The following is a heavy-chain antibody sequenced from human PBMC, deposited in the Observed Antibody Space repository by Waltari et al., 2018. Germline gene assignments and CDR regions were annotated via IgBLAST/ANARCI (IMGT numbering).Heavy chain of an antibody. CDR2: INPSDGGT. CDR3: SRDGLEYYYGMDV. V-gene: IGHV1-46*03. Sequence: QVQLVQSGAEVKKPGTSVKISCKASGYIFTTYHVYWVRQAPGEGRQYMGAINPSDGGTHYAQRFRGRVTMTRATSTSTVYMEIHSLRVEDTAVYYCSRDGLEYYYGMDVWGQGTTVTVSS. J-gene: IGHJ6*02. CDR1: GYIFTTYH. D-gene: IGHD3-16*01.